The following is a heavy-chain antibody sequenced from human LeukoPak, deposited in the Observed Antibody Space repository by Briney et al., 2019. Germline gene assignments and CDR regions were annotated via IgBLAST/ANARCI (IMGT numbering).Heavy chain of an antibody. D-gene: IGHD3-22*01. V-gene: IGHV3-48*03. Sequence: GGSLRLSCAASGFTFSSYEMNWVRQAPGKGLEWVSYISSSGSTKYYADSVKGRFTISRDNAKKSLYLQMNSLRAQDTAVYYCARIYYDSSGPRSPAFDYWGQGTLVTVSS. J-gene: IGHJ4*02. CDR3: ARIYYDSSGPRSPAFDY. CDR2: ISSSGSTK. CDR1: GFTFSSYE.